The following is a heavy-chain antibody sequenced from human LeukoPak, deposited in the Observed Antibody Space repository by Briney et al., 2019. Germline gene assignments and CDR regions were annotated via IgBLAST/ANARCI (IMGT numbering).Heavy chain of an antibody. Sequence: SETLSLTCAVYGGSFSGYYWSWIRQPPGKGLEWIGEINHSGSTNYNPSLKSRVTISVDTSKNQFSLKLSSVTAADTAVYYCARARSHRRLWFGDLDIWGQGTMVTVSS. CDR1: GGSFSGYY. CDR3: ARARSHRRLWFGDLDI. J-gene: IGHJ3*02. D-gene: IGHD3-10*01. CDR2: INHSGST. V-gene: IGHV4-34*01.